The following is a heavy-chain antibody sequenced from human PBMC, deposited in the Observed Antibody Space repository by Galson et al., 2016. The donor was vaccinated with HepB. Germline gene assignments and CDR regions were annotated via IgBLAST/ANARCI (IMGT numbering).Heavy chain of an antibody. CDR2: SRNTRRSYST. Sequence: SLRLSCAASGFHFGDHSIDGVRQAPGKGLEWVGRSRNTRRSYSTDYAASVKGRFTLSRDHSKNTLYLQMKSLKTEDTAVYYCVKIDPSDWRDSWGQGTLVTVSS. CDR1: GFHFGDHS. J-gene: IGHJ4*02. CDR3: VKIDPSDWRDS. V-gene: IGHV3-72*01. D-gene: IGHD1-1*01.